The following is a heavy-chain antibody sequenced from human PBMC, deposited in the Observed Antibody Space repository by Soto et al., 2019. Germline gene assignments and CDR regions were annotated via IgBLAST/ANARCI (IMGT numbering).Heavy chain of an antibody. CDR2: IYSGGST. CDR3: ARDQGFREDYYVGLSLAFDI. Sequence: GGSLRLSCAASGFTVSSNYMSWVRQAPGKGLEWVSVIYSGGSTYYADSVKGRFTISRDNSKNTLYLQMNSLRAEDTAVYYCARDQGFREDYYVGLSLAFDIWGQGTMVTVSS. V-gene: IGHV3-66*01. D-gene: IGHD3-10*02. J-gene: IGHJ3*02. CDR1: GFTVSSNY.